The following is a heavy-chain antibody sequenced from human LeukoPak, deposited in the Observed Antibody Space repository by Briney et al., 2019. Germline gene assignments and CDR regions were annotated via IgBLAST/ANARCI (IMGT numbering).Heavy chain of an antibody. CDR2: IYYSGST. CDR3: ARSYDSRGYYYYGMDV. CDR1: GGSISSYY. V-gene: IGHV4-59*01. D-gene: IGHD3-22*01. Sequence: SETLSLTCTVSGGSISSYYGGWIRQPPGKGLEWIGYIYYSGSTGYNPSLKSRVTISVDTSKNQFSLKLSSVTAADTAVYYCARSYDSRGYYYYGMDVWGQGTTVTVSS. J-gene: IGHJ6*02.